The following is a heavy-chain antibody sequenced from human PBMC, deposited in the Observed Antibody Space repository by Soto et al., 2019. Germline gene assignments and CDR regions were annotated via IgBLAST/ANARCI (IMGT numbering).Heavy chain of an antibody. Sequence: VKLVQSGAEVKKPGASGKVSCKASGYTFTSYGISWVRQAPGQGLEWMGWVNAYNGNTNYAQKFQGRVTMTTDTSTSTAYMELRSLRSDDTAVYYCAREAVSGRTGFDYWGQGTLVTVSS. J-gene: IGHJ4*02. V-gene: IGHV1-18*01. CDR3: AREAVSGRTGFDY. D-gene: IGHD6-19*01. CDR2: VNAYNGNT. CDR1: GYTFTSYG.